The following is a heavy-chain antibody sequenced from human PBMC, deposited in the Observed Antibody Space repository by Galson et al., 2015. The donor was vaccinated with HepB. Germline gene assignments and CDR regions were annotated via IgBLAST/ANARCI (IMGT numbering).Heavy chain of an antibody. CDR3: AKGVRSGGSYTWFDP. CDR1: GFTFSSYV. D-gene: IGHD2-15*01. V-gene: IGHV3-23*01. J-gene: IGHJ5*02. Sequence: SLRLSCAASGFTFSSYVMSWVRQAPGKGLQWVSTISGSGNTYYTDSVKGRFTISRDNPKNTLYLQMNSLRAEDTAVYYCAKGVRSGGSYTWFDPWGQGTLVTVSS. CDR2: ISGSGNT.